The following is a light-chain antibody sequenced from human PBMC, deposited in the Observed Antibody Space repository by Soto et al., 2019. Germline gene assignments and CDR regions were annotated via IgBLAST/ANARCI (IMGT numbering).Light chain of an antibody. J-gene: IGKJ1*01. CDR3: QQYHTSPLT. Sequence: EIVLTQSPDTLSLSPGERATLSCGASQIVRNNYLAWYQHKPGLAPRLLIYGASIRATGIPDRFSGSGSGTDFTLTISRLEPEDFALYYCQQYHTSPLTFGQGTKVDIK. V-gene: IGKV3D-20*01. CDR2: GAS. CDR1: QIVRNNY.